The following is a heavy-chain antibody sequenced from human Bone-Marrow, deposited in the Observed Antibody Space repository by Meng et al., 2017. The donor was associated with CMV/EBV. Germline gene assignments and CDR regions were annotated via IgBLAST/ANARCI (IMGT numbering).Heavy chain of an antibody. D-gene: IGHD1-26*01. CDR3: TRQGGVGAPMDL. J-gene: IGHJ4*02. V-gene: IGHV3-73*01. CDR2: IGSKANSYAT. Sequence: GGSLRLSCAASGFTFSGSAMHWVRQASGKGLEWVGRIGSKANSYATAYAASVKGRFTISRDDSKNTAYLQMNSLKTEDTAVYYCTRQGGVGAPMDLWGQGTLVTVSS. CDR1: GFTFSGSA.